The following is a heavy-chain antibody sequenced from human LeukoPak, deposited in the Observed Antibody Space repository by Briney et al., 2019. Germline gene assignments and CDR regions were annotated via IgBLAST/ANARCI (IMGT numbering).Heavy chain of an antibody. V-gene: IGHV3-23*01. CDR1: GFTFSNFA. D-gene: IGHD3-22*01. CDR3: AKGSSGYFFDL. CDR2: IRGPGSGP. Sequence: GGSLRLSCAASGFTFSNFAMTWVRLAPGKGLEWVSSIRGPGSGPSYADFVKGRFSVSRDNSKNTLFLQMNSLRAEDTALYYCAKGSSGYFFDLWGQGTLVTVSS. J-gene: IGHJ4*02.